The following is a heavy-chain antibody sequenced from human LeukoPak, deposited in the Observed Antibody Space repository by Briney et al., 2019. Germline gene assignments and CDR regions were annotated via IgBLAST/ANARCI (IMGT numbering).Heavy chain of an antibody. D-gene: IGHD3-22*01. CDR3: AIATYYYDSSCYFRGVRWFDP. V-gene: IGHV1-69*05. CDR1: GGTFSSYA. J-gene: IGHJ5*02. Sequence: SVKVSCKASGGTFSSYAISWVRQAPGQGLEWMGGIIPIFGTANYAQKFQGRVTITTDESTSTAYMELSSLRSEDTAVYYCAIATYYYDSSCYFRGVRWFDPWGQGTLVTVSS. CDR2: IIPIFGTA.